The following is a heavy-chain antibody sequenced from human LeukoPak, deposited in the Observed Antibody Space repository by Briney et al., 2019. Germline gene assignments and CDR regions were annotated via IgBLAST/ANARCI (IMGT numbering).Heavy chain of an antibody. Sequence: GGSLRLSCAASGFTFSSYSMNWVRQAPGKGLEWVSSISSSSSYIYYADSAKGRFTISRDNAKNSLYLQMNSLRAEDTAVYYCARVKEWLPDYWGQGTLVTVSS. CDR2: ISSSSSYI. CDR1: GFTFSSYS. J-gene: IGHJ4*02. CDR3: ARVKEWLPDY. D-gene: IGHD3-3*01. V-gene: IGHV3-21*01.